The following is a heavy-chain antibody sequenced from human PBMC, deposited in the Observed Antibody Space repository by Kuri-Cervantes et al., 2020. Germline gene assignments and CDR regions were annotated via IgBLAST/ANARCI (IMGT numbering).Heavy chain of an antibody. CDR2: IYYSGST. J-gene: IGHJ6*03. CDR1: GGSISSSSYY. CDR3: ARGRYYYYYMDV. D-gene: IGHD3-10*01. Sequence: SETLSLTCTVSGGSISSSSYYWGWIRQPPGKGLEWIGSIYYSGSTNYNPSLKGRVTISVDTSKNQFSLKLSSVTAADTAVYYCARGRYYYYYMDVWGKGTTVTVSS. V-gene: IGHV4-39*07.